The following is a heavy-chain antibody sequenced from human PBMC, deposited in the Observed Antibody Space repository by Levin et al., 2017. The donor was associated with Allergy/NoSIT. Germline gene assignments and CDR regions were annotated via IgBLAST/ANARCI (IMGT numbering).Heavy chain of an antibody. CDR1: GITFSNAW. J-gene: IGHJ4*02. CDR3: TTYSSSWYYFDY. V-gene: IGHV3-15*01. D-gene: IGHD6-13*01. Sequence: PGESLKISCAASGITFSNAWMSWARQAPGKGLEWVGRIKNKADGATTEYAAPGKGRFTISREDSKNTLYLQMNSLKTEDTAVYFCTTYSSSWYYFDYWGQGTLVTVSS. CDR2: IKNKADGATT.